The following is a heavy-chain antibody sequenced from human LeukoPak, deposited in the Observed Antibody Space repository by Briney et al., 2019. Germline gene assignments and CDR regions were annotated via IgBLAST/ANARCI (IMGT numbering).Heavy chain of an antibody. J-gene: IGHJ4*02. CDR1: GFTVSDNY. V-gene: IGHV3-66*01. D-gene: IGHD7-27*01. CDR2: IYSGGST. Sequence: GGSLRPSCVVSGFTVSDNYMSWVRQAPGKGLEWVSIIYSGGSTYYADSVKGRFTISRDNSKSTLYLQMNSLRAEDTALYYCARDSLSGAWGYDYWGQGTLVTVSS. CDR3: ARDSLSGAWGYDY.